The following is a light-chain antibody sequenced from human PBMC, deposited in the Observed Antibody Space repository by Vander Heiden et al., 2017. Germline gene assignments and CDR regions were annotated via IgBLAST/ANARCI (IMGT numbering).Light chain of an antibody. CDR2: AAS. V-gene: IGKV1-39*01. Sequence: DIQLTQSPSSLSASVGDGVTVTCRTSQYISNYLSWFQQKPGTAPKLLISAASTLQSGVPSRFSGSGYGTDFTLTISNRQPEDFASYYCQQTYRYPPWTFGQGTKVEIK. CDR1: QYISNY. J-gene: IGKJ1*01. CDR3: QQTYRYPPWT.